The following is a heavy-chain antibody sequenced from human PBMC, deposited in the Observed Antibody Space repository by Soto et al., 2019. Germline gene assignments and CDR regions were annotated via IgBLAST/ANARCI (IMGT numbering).Heavy chain of an antibody. Sequence: XLRLSCAGSGFTFDDYAMHWVRQVPGKGLEWVSGINWNSGSIGYGDSVKGRFAISRDNAKNSLHLQMNSLSAEDTAFYYCVKDESINWYSGHFRHWGQGTLVTVSS. CDR2: INWNSGSI. D-gene: IGHD6-13*01. CDR1: GFTFDDYA. CDR3: VKDESINWYSGHFRH. V-gene: IGHV3-9*01. J-gene: IGHJ1*01.